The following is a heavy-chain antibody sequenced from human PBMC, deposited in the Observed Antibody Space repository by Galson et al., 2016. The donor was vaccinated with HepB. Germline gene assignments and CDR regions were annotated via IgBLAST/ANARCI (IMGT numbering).Heavy chain of an antibody. CDR1: GFTFSSYA. V-gene: IGHV3-23*01. J-gene: IGHJ4*02. CDR2: ISGRGGRT. Sequence: SLRLSCAASGFTFSSYAMSWVRQAPGKGLEWVSAISGRGGRTYYADSVKGRFTISRDNSKNTLYLQMNSLRAEDTAVNYCAKDSLLPMYYFDYWGQGTLVTVSS. CDR3: AKDSLLPMYYFDY.